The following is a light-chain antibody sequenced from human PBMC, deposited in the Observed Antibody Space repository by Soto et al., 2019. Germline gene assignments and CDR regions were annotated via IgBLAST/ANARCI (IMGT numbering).Light chain of an antibody. CDR1: TSDIGEYNY. V-gene: IGLV2-8*01. CDR3: SSYTNINTRAGV. Sequence: QSALTQPPSASGSPGQSVPIPCTGTTSDIGEYNYVSWYQQHPGKVPNLLIYEVTKRPSGVPDRFSGSKSGNTASLTISGLQAEDESEYYCSSYTNINTRAGVFGTGTKLTVL. CDR2: EVT. J-gene: IGLJ1*01.